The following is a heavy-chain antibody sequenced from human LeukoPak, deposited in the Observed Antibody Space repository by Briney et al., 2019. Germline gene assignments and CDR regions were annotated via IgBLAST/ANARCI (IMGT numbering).Heavy chain of an antibody. CDR1: GYTFTSYG. D-gene: IGHD2-2*02. J-gene: IGHJ6*02. V-gene: IGHV1-18*01. CDR3: ARHGYCSSTSCYSYYYYGMDV. Sequence: ASVSVSCKASGYTFTSYGISWVRQAPGQGLEWMGWISGYNGNTTYAKKLQGRVTMTTDTSTSTAYMELRSLRSEDTAVYYCARHGYCSSTSCYSYYYYGMDVWGQGTTVTVSS. CDR2: ISGYNGNT.